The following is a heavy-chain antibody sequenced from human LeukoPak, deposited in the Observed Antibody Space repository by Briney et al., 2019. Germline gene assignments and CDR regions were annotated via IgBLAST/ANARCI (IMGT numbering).Heavy chain of an antibody. D-gene: IGHD6-19*01. CDR2: ISGSGGST. V-gene: IGHV3-23*01. J-gene: IGHJ4*02. Sequence: GGSLRLSCAASGFTFSTYAMSWVRQAPGKGLEWVSAISGSGGSTYYTDSVKGRFTISRHNSKNTLYLQMNSLRAEDTAVYYCARVGSGWYDFDYWGQGTLVTVSS. CDR1: GFTFSTYA. CDR3: ARVGSGWYDFDY.